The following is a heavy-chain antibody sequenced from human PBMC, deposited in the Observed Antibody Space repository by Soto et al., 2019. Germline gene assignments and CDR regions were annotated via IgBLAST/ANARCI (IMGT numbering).Heavy chain of an antibody. J-gene: IGHJ6*02. V-gene: IGHV1-18*01. CDR3: ASYRGQLVLEGMGV. D-gene: IGHD6-13*01. CDR2: ISAYNGNT. CDR1: GYTFTSYV. Sequence: QVQLVQSGAEVKKPGASVKVSCKASGYTFTSYVISWVRQAPGQGLEWMGWISAYNGNTNYAQKLQGRVTMTTDTSKRTAYMEVRSLRSDDTAVYYCASYRGQLVLEGMGVWGQGTTVTASS.